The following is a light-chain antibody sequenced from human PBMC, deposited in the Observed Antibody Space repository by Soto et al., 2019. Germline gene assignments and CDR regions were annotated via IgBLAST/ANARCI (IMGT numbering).Light chain of an antibody. CDR2: EVV. CDR1: KSDIGVYDF. Sequence: LAQPASVSGSPGQSVTISCTGTKSDIGVYDFVSWYQHHPGKAPRLIIYEVVQRPSGVPDRFSGSKSGNTASLTVSGLQAADEADYFCKSYAGSNTYVFGSGTKVTVL. J-gene: IGLJ1*01. V-gene: IGLV2-8*01. CDR3: KSYAGSNTYV.